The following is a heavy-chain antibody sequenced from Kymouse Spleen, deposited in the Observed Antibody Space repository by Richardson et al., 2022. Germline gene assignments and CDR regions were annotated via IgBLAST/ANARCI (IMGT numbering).Heavy chain of an antibody. CDR2: IYPGDSDT. CDR1: GYSFTSYW. V-gene: IGHV5-51*01. J-gene: IGHJ6*02. CDR3: ARPITMP*TYYYYGMDV. Sequence: EVQLVQSGAEVKKPGESLKISCKGSGYSFTSYWIGWVRQMPGKGLEWMGIIYPGDSDTRYSPSFQGQVTISADKSISTAYLQWSSLKASDTAMYYCARPITMP*TYYYYGMDVWGQGTTVTVSS. D-gene: IGHD3-10*01,IGHD3-22*01.